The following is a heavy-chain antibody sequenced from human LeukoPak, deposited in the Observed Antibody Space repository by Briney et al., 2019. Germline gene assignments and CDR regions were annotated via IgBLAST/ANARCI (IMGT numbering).Heavy chain of an antibody. CDR1: GDSISNYY. CDR3: ARDPGSSGSPRAFDI. CDR2: IYYTGST. V-gene: IGHV4-59*01. Sequence: SETLSLTCTVSGDSISNYYWSWIRQPPGKGLEWIGYIYYTGSTNYNPSLKSRVTISVDTSKTQFSLSLNSVTAADTAVYYFARDPGSSGSPRAFDIWGQGAMVTVSS. D-gene: IGHD1-26*01. J-gene: IGHJ3*02.